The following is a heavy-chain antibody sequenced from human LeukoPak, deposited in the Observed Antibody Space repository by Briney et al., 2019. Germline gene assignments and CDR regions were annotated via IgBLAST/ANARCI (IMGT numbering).Heavy chain of an antibody. CDR3: ARDKKSGESSEIDY. V-gene: IGHV3-74*01. D-gene: IGHD3-10*01. Sequence: GGSLRLSCAASGFTFSNYWVHWVRQAPGKGLVWVSRINRDGSTTNYADSVKGRFTVYRDNAKNTLNLQMNSRRAEDTAVYYCARDKKSGESSEIDYWGQGTLVTVSS. CDR2: INRDGSTT. J-gene: IGHJ4*02. CDR1: GFTFSNYW.